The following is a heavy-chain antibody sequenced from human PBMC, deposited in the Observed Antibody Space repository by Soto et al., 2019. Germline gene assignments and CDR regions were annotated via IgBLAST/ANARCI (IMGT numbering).Heavy chain of an antibody. V-gene: IGHV3-30-3*01. CDR3: AREVPLAGMWSFDY. J-gene: IGHJ4*02. Sequence: QVQLVESGGGVVQPGRSLRLSCATSGFTFSSYTMHWVRQAPGKGLEWVAVISYDGSNNYYADSVKGRFTISRDNSKNTLYLQMNSLTAEDTAVYYCAREVPLAGMWSFDYWGEGALVTVSS. CDR1: GFTFSSYT. CDR2: ISYDGSNN. D-gene: IGHD6-19*01.